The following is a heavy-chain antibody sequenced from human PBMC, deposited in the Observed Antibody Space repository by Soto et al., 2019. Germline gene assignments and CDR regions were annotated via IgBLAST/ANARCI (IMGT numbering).Heavy chain of an antibody. Sequence: SGGSLRLSCAASGFTFSGFELHWVRQAPGKGLEWISYISSSGSTAYYASSVEGRFTISRDNANNSVYLQMDSLRAEDTALYYCTRAAWFPYLSFYWGQGALVTVSS. CDR1: GFTFSGFE. CDR2: ISSSGSTA. CDR3: TRAAWFPYLSFY. J-gene: IGHJ4*02. V-gene: IGHV3-48*03. D-gene: IGHD3-10*01.